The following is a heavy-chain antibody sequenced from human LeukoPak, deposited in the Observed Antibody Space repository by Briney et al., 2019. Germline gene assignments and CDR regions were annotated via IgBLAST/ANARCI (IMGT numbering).Heavy chain of an antibody. D-gene: IGHD3-22*01. CDR1: GASISTGHYY. Sequence: SQTLSLTCTVSGASISTGHYYCNWIRQSPGKGLEWIGYIYYSGRTYYNPSLKSRVTISLDTSKSQFSLKLSSVTAADTAVYYCVSFYDSSGYYRQYHFDYWGQGALVTVSS. CDR2: IYYSGRT. J-gene: IGHJ4*02. V-gene: IGHV4-30-4*01. CDR3: VSFYDSSGYYRQYHFDY.